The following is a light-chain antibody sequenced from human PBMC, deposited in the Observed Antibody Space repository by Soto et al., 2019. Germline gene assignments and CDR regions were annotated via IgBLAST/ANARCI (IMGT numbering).Light chain of an antibody. J-gene: IGKJ4*01. CDR1: QGITSY. Sequence: ILLTQSPATLSLSPGERASLSCRASQGITSYLAWYQQKPGQAPRLLIYDTSNRPTDIPARFSGSGFGTDFTLTISSLEPEDSAVYYCQQRANWKVTFGGGTKVEI. CDR2: DTS. CDR3: QQRANWKVT. V-gene: IGKV3D-11*01.